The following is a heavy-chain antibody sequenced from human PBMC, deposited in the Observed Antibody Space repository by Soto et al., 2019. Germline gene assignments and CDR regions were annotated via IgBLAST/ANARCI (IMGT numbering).Heavy chain of an antibody. Sequence: PGGSLRLSCAASGFTFSTYTMNWVRQAPGKGLEWVSSISSSSDYIYYADSVKGRFTISRDNAKKSLSLQMNSLRAEDTAVYYCARGGYFDSSNYLAYWGLGTLVTVSS. CDR2: ISSSSDYI. V-gene: IGHV3-21*01. J-gene: IGHJ4*02. CDR3: ARGGYFDSSNYLAY. CDR1: GFTFSTYT. D-gene: IGHD3-22*01.